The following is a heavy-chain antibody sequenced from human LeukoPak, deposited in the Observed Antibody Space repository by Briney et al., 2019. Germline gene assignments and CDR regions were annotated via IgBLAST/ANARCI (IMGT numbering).Heavy chain of an antibody. CDR3: AREMATMSNAFDI. V-gene: IGHV4-39*07. D-gene: IGHD5-24*01. CDR2: IYYSGST. Sequence: PSETLSLTCTVSGGSISSGNYYWGWIRQPPGKGLEWIGSIYYSGSTYYNPSLKSRATISVDTSKNQFSLKLSSVTAADTAVYYCAREMATMSNAFDIWGQGTMVTVSS. CDR1: GGSISSGNYY. J-gene: IGHJ3*02.